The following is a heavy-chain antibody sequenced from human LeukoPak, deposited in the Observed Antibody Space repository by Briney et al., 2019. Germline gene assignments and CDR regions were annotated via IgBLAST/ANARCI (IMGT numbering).Heavy chain of an antibody. CDR3: ARHGGTYAYDY. V-gene: IGHV5-51*01. J-gene: IGHJ4*02. Sequence: GESLKISCKGSGYSFTTYWIAWVRQMPGKGLEWMGLIYPGDSDIRYSPSFQGQVTISADKSITTAYLQCSSLKASDTAMYYCARHGGTYAYDYWGQGTLVPSPQ. CDR1: GYSFTTYW. CDR2: IYPGDSDI. D-gene: IGHD5-12*01.